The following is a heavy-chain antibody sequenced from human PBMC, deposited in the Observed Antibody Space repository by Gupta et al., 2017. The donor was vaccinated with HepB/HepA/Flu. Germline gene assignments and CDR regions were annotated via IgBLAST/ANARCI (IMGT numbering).Heavy chain of an antibody. V-gene: IGHV1-46*01. CDR3: ARDSSAVVAATHLGH. J-gene: IGHJ4*02. D-gene: IGHD2-15*01. CDR2: INPSGGST. CDR1: GYTFTSYY. Sequence: QVQLVQSGAEVKKPGASVKVSCKASGYTFTSYYMHWVRQAPGQGLEWMGIINPSGGSTSYAQKFQGRVTMTRDTSTSTVYMELSSLRSEDTAVYYCARDSSAVVAATHLGHWGQGTLVTVSS.